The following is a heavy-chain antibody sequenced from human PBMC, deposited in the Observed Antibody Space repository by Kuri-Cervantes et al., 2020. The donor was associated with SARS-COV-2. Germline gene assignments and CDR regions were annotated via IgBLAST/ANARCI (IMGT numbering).Heavy chain of an antibody. CDR1: GFTFSSYA. Sequence: GGSLRLSCAASGFTFSSYAMSWVRQAPGKGLEWVSAISGSGGNKYYADSVKGRFTISRDNPKNTLYLQMNSPRAEDTAVYYCAKPEAAGPFSYGMDVWGQGAPVTVSS. J-gene: IGHJ6*02. V-gene: IGHV3-23*01. CDR3: AKPEAAGPFSYGMDV. D-gene: IGHD6-13*01. CDR2: ISGSGGNK.